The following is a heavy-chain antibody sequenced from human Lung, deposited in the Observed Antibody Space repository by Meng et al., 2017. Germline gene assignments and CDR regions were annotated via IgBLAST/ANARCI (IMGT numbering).Heavy chain of an antibody. J-gene: IGHJ5*02. CDR3: VRSSGWVRTGFDP. D-gene: IGHD6-19*01. CDR1: GGSISTSGYY. V-gene: IGHV4-39*01. CDR2: IGHSGIT. Sequence: QPQLQESGPGLVKPSEALSLTCSVSGGSISTSGYYWGWIRQPPGKGLEWIGSIGHSGITYYTPSLKSRVTVSIDTSKSQFSLKLTSVTAADTAVYYGVRSSGWVRTGFDPWGQRTLVTVSS.